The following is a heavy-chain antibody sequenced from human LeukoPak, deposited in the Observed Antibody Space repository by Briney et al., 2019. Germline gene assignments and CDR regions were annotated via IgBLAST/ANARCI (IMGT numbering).Heavy chain of an antibody. V-gene: IGHV3-30-3*01. Sequence: PGRSLRLSCAASGFTFSSYAMHWVRQAPGKGLEWVAVISYDGSNKYYADSVKGRFTISRDNSKNTLYLQMNSLRAEDTAAYYCAKVWNYYDSSGYYLNDYWGQGTLVTVSS. CDR2: ISYDGSNK. J-gene: IGHJ4*02. CDR1: GFTFSSYA. CDR3: AKVWNYYDSSGYYLNDY. D-gene: IGHD3-22*01.